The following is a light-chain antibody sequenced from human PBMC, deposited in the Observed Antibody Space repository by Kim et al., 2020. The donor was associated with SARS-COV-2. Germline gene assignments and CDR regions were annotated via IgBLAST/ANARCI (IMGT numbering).Light chain of an antibody. Sequence: IVLTQSPATLSVSLGETVTLSCRTSQNIHSQSLTSKLAWYQQKPGQAPRLLIYDASTRATGIPARFSGSGSGTEFTLTISSLQSEDFAVYYCQQYFDWPLTFGGGTKVDIK. CDR1: QNIHSQSLTSK. V-gene: IGKV3-15*01. CDR3: QQYFDWPLT. J-gene: IGKJ4*01. CDR2: DAS.